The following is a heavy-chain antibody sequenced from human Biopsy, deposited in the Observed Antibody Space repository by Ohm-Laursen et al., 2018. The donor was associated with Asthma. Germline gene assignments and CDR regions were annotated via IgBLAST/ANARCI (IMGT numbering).Heavy chain of an antibody. J-gene: IGHJ6*02. Sequence: SDTLSLTCSLSSGSGGYMRSGNYYWGWIRQPPGKGLEWIGSIYYSGTTYYNPSVESRVTVSRDTSKNQFSLKLTSVTAADTAVYYCVRGSSSWHHGPFHYYYGLDVWGQGTTATVSS. CDR3: VRGSSSWHHGPFHYYYGLDV. CDR1: SGSGGYMRSGNYY. D-gene: IGHD6-13*01. V-gene: IGHV4-39*01. CDR2: IYYSGTT.